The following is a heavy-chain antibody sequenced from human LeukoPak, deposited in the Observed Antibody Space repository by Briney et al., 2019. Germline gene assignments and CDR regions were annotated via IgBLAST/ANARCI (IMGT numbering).Heavy chain of an antibody. V-gene: IGHV3-30*02. CDR1: GFTFSSYG. CDR2: IRYDGSNK. CDR3: AKDGGSYYLDYYYYYMDV. Sequence: PGGSLRLSCAASGFTFSSYGMHWVRQAPGKGLEWVAFIRYDGSNKYYADSVKGRFTISRDNSKNTLYRQMNSLRAEDTAVYYCAKDGGSYYLDYYYYYMDVWGKGTTVTVSS. J-gene: IGHJ6*03. D-gene: IGHD1-26*01.